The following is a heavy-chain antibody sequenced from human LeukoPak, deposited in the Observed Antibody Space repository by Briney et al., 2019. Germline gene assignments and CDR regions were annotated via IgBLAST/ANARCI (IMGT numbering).Heavy chain of an antibody. CDR3: ARRDGYDKYNWFDP. CDR2: IYHSGST. CDR1: GGSISSGGYY. J-gene: IGHJ5*02. D-gene: IGHD5-24*01. V-gene: IGHV4-30-2*01. Sequence: SQTLSLTCTVSGGSISSGGYYWSWIRQPPGKGLEWIGYIYHSGSTYYNPSLKSRVTISVDRSNNQFSLKLSSVTAADTAVYYCARRDGYDKYNWFDPWGQGTLVTVSS.